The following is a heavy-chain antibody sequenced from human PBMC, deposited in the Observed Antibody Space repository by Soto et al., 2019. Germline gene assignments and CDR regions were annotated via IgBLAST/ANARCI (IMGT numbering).Heavy chain of an antibody. V-gene: IGHV3-30-3*01. D-gene: IGHD3-10*01. CDR1: GFTFISYA. CDR2: ISYDGSNK. J-gene: IGHJ5*02. Sequence: PEGSLRLSGAASGFTFISYAMHWVLQAPCKGLEWVAVISYDGSNKYYADSVKGRFTISRDNSKNTLYLQMNSLRAEDTAVYYCARGYYCGSGERDWFDPWGQGTLVTVSS. CDR3: ARGYYCGSGERDWFDP.